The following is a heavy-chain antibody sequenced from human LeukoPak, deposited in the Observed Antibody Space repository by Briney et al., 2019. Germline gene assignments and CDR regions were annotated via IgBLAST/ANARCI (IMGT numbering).Heavy chain of an antibody. Sequence: ASVKVSCKASGYTFTGYYMHWVRQAPGQGLEWMGWINPNSGGTNYAQKLQGRVTMTRDTSISTAYMELSRLRSDDTAVYYCAIGRYYDFWSGYVTFDYWGQGTLVTVSS. CDR2: INPNSGGT. CDR1: GYTFTGYY. CDR3: AIGRYYDFWSGYVTFDY. D-gene: IGHD3-3*01. V-gene: IGHV1-2*02. J-gene: IGHJ4*02.